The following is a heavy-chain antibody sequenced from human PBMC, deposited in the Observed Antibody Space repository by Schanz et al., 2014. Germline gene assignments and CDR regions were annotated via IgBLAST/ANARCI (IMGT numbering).Heavy chain of an antibody. V-gene: IGHV3-21*01. Sequence: EVQLLESGGGLVQPGGSLRLSCAASGFTFITYTMNWVRQAPGKGLEWVSSISGRSSHIYYADSVKGRFTISRDRFQNTLYLRMSSLRAEDTAVYYCARPRFDYGEVDYWGQGTLVTVSS. CDR2: ISGRSSHI. J-gene: IGHJ4*02. CDR3: ARPRFDYGEVDY. CDR1: GFTFITYT. D-gene: IGHD4-17*01.